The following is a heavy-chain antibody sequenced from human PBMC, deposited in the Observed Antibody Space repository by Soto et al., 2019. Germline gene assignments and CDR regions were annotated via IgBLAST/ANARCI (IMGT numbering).Heavy chain of an antibody. CDR3: AKEYSDFLTAYYGPLNIYYYYSGMDV. CDR1: GFSFSSYS. D-gene: IGHD3-9*01. J-gene: IGHJ6*02. V-gene: IGHV3-21*04. CDR2: ISSSSTAI. Sequence: GGSLRLSCAGSGFSFSSYSMNWVRQAPGKGLEWVSSISSSSTAIFYGDSVKGRFIISRDNAENSLYLQMNSLRAEDTAVYYCAKEYSDFLTAYYGPLNIYYYYSGMDVWGQGTTVTVSS.